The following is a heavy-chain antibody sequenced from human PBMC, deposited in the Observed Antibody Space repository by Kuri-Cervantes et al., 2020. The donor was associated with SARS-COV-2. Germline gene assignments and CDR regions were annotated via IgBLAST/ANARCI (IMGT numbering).Heavy chain of an antibody. J-gene: IGHJ3*02. D-gene: IGHD4-17*01. CDR3: ARHKDYGDYLGAFDI. CDR2: IYHSGST. CDR1: GGSISSGSYY. V-gene: IGHV4-39*01. Sequence: SETLSLTCTVSGGSISSGSYYWSWIRQPAGKGLEWIGGIYHSGSTYYNPSLKSRVTISVDTSKNQFSLKLSSVTAADTAVYYCARHKDYGDYLGAFDIWGQGTMVTVSS.